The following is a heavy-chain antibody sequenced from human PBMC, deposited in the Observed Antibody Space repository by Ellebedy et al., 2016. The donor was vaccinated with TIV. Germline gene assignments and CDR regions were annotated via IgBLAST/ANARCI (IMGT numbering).Heavy chain of an antibody. V-gene: IGHV3-30*02. D-gene: IGHD2-2*01. J-gene: IGHJ6*02. CDR2: IWYDGSKK. Sequence: GESLKISCAASGFTFSNYGMHWVRQAPGKGLEWVATIWYDGSKKYYADSLEGRFTLSRDNSKNTLYLQVNSLRPEDTGVYYCAKRGSSSPYNMDVWGQGTTVT. CDR3: AKRGSSSPYNMDV. CDR1: GFTFSNYG.